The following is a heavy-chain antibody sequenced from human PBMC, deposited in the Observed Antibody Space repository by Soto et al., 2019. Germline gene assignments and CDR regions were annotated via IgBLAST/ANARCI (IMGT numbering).Heavy chain of an antibody. J-gene: IGHJ4*02. CDR3: ARNRKAVAGYNFDY. CDR2: INPSGGAP. V-gene: IGHV1-46*01. D-gene: IGHD6-19*01. Sequence: QVQLVQSGAEVKKPGASGKVSCKTSGYNFIDYYIHLVRQAPGQGVEWMGIINPSGGAPGIAHKFQGRVTMTRDTTTSTVYMELSGLTSDDPDLYFCARNRKAVAGYNFDYWGQGTLVTVSS. CDR1: GYNFIDYY.